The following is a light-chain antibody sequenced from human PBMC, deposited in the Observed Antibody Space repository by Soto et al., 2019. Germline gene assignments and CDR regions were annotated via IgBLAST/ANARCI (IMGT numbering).Light chain of an antibody. J-gene: IGLJ3*02. CDR2: STN. CDR3: AAWDNSLSGV. Sequence: QAVVTQPPSASGTPGQRVTISCSGGSSNIGANYVYWYQLLPGTAPKLLIYSTNQRPSGVPDRFSGSKSGTSASLAISGLRSEDEGEYYCAAWDNSLSGVFGGGTKLTVL. V-gene: IGLV1-47*02. CDR1: SSNIGANY.